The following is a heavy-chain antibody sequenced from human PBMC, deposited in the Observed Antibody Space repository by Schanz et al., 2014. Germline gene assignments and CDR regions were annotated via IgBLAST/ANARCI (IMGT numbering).Heavy chain of an antibody. CDR3: ARAEINSGYARYYYGMDV. CDR2: IYYSGST. Sequence: QVQLQESGPELVKPSETLSLTCTVSGGSISNYYWSWIRQPPGKGLEWIGYIYYSGSTNYNPSLKSRVTISVDTSKNQFSLKLSSVTAADTAVYYCARAEINSGYARYYYGMDVWGQGTTVTVSS. J-gene: IGHJ6*02. CDR1: GGSISNYY. D-gene: IGHD5-12*01. V-gene: IGHV4-59*01.